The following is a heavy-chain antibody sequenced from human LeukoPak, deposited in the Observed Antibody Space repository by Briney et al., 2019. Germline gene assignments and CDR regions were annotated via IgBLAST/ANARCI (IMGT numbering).Heavy chain of an antibody. CDR2: INPNSGGT. Sequence: GASVKVSCKASGYTFIGYYIHWVRQAPGQGLEWMGCINPNSGGTKYAQRFQGRVTMTRDTSISTAYMELSRLTSDDTAVYHCARTGSMDFWGQGTTVTVSS. CDR1: GYTFIGYY. J-gene: IGHJ6*02. V-gene: IGHV1-2*02. CDR3: ARTGSMDF. D-gene: IGHD3-10*01.